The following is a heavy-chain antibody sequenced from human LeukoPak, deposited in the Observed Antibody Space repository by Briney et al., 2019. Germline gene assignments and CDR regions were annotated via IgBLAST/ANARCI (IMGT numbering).Heavy chain of an antibody. CDR1: GGSISSYY. Sequence: PSETLSLTCTVSGGSISSYYWSWIRQPPGKGLEWIGYIYYTGSTNYNPSLKSRVTISVDTSKNQFSLKLSSVTAADTAVYYCARHHYDFWSGYYPEASYYYGIDVWGQGTTVTVSS. D-gene: IGHD3-3*01. J-gene: IGHJ6*02. CDR2: IYYTGST. CDR3: ARHHYDFWSGYYPEASYYYGIDV. V-gene: IGHV4-59*08.